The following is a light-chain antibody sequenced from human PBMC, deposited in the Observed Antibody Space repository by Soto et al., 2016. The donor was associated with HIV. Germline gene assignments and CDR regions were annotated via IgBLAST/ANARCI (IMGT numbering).Light chain of an antibody. Sequence: DIQMTQSPSTLSASVGDRVTITCRASQSISSWLAWYQQKPGKAPKLLIYKASSLESGVPSRFSGSGSGTEFTLTISSLQPEDFATYYCQQYNSYSPPLTFGGGTKVEIK. V-gene: IGKV1-5*03. CDR1: QSISSW. CDR2: KAS. J-gene: IGKJ4*01. CDR3: QQYNSYSPPLT.